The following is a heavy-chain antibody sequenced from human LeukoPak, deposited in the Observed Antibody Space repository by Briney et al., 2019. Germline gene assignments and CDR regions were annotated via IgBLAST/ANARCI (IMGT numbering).Heavy chain of an antibody. CDR3: ARVGDHFHWYLDL. J-gene: IGHJ2*01. Sequence: PGGSLRLSCAASGFSVSTKYMNWVRQAPGKGLEWVSILYSGSDTYYANSVKGRFTISRDSSKNILFLQMNDLRAEDTAVYYCARVGDHFHWYLDLWGRGTLVTASS. CDR2: LYSGSDT. CDR1: GFSVSTKY. D-gene: IGHD3-10*01. V-gene: IGHV3-53*01.